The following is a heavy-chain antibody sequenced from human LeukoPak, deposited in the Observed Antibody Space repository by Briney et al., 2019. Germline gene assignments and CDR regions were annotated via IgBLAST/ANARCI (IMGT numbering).Heavy chain of an antibody. D-gene: IGHD5-12*01. CDR2: INHSGST. CDR3: GRGIGYRRRHYDSAFEI. Sequence: SETLSLTCAVYGGSFSGYYWSWIRQPPEKGLEWSGEINHSGSTNYNPSLKSRVTISVDTSKNKFSLKVSSVTAADTAVYYCGRGIGYRRRHYDSAFEIWGQGTMVTVSS. CDR1: GGSFSGYY. J-gene: IGHJ3*02. V-gene: IGHV4-34*01.